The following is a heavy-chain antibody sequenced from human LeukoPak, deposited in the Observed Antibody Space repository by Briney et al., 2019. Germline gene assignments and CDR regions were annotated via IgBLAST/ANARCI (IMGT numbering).Heavy chain of an antibody. CDR1: GGSITSDAYY. Sequence: SETLSLTCTVSGGSITSDAYYWSWIRQPPGKGLEWIGSIYYSGSTYYNPSLKSRVTISVDTSKNQFSLKLSSVTAADTAVYYCARHWRRGYGDYWGQGTLVTVSS. J-gene: IGHJ4*02. CDR3: ARHWRRGYGDY. D-gene: IGHD3-22*01. V-gene: IGHV4-39*01. CDR2: IYYSGST.